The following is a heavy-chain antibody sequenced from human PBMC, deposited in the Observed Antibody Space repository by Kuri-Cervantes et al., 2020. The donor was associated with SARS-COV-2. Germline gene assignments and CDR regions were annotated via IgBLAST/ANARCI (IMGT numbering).Heavy chain of an antibody. V-gene: IGHV3-74*01. CDR2: INSDGSST. D-gene: IGHD3-22*01. Sequence: GESLNISYAASDTTFSSYWMHWVRPAPGKGLGWVSRINSDGSSTSYAESVKGRFTISRDNAKNTLYLQMNRLRAEDTAVYYLAREPGGHYYDSSGYYSDYYYGMDVWGQGTTVTVSS. CDR1: DTTFSSYW. J-gene: IGHJ6*02. CDR3: AREPGGHYYDSSGYYSDYYYGMDV.